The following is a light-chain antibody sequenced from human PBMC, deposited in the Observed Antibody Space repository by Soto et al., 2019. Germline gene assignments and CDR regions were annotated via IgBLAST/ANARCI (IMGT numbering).Light chain of an antibody. V-gene: IGKV1-5*03. CDR1: QSISIW. Sequence: DIPMTQSPSNLSASVGDRVTITCRASQSISIWLAWYQQKPGKAPKLLIYKASSLESGVPSRFSGSGSGTEFTLTISSLQPGDFATYYGQQYNSYSQTFGQGTKVEIK. J-gene: IGKJ1*01. CDR3: QQYNSYSQT. CDR2: KAS.